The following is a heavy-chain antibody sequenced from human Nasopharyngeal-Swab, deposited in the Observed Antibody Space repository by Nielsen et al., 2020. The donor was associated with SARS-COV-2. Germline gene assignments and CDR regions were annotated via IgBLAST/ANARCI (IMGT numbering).Heavy chain of an antibody. V-gene: IGHV5-51*01. J-gene: IGHJ4*02. CDR3: ARKGEKERVTVGE. Sequence: VRQMPGKGLVWMGIIYPGDSDTRYSPSFQGQVTISADKSISTAYLQWSSLKASDTAMYYWARKGEKERVTVGEGGQGTMGTVSS. CDR2: IYPGDSDT. D-gene: IGHD4-23*01.